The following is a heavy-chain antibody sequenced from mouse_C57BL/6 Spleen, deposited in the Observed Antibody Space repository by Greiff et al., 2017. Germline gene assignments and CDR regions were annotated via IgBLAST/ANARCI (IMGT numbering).Heavy chain of an antibody. CDR2: ISSGGDYI. V-gene: IGHV5-9-1*02. CDR3: TREGITTVVATEAMDY. CDR1: GFTFSSYA. J-gene: IGHJ4*01. D-gene: IGHD1-1*01. Sequence: EVQRVESGEGLVKPGGSLKLSCAASGFTFSSYAMSWVRQTPEKRLEWVAYISSGGDYIYYADTVKGRFTIARDNARNTLYLQMSSLKSEDTAMYYCTREGITTVVATEAMDYWGQGTSVTVSS.